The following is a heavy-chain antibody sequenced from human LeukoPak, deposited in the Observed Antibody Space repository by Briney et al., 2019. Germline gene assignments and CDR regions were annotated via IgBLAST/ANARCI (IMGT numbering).Heavy chain of an antibody. V-gene: IGHV3-53*01. D-gene: IGHD5-18*01. CDR3: ARDSGYGPPDH. Sequence: GGSLRLSCAASGFTVSSNYLSWVRQAPGKGLELVSVIYSDGYTYYADSVKGRFTISRDNSKNTLSLQMNSLRAEDTALYYCARDSGYGPPDHWGRGTLVTVSS. CDR2: IYSDGYT. J-gene: IGHJ4*02. CDR1: GFTVSSNY.